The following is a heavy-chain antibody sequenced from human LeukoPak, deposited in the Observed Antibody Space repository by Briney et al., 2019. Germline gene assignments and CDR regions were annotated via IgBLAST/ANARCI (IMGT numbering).Heavy chain of an antibody. V-gene: IGHV3-7*01. CDR1: GFTFSSYW. CDR3: ARSGRVAVADFDY. Sequence: PGGSLRLSCAASGFTFSSYWMSWVRQAPGKGLEWVANIKQDGSEKYYVDSVKGRFTISRDNAKNSLYLQMNSLRAEDTAVYYCARSGRVAVADFDYWGQGTLVTVSS. D-gene: IGHD6-19*01. CDR2: IKQDGSEK. J-gene: IGHJ4*02.